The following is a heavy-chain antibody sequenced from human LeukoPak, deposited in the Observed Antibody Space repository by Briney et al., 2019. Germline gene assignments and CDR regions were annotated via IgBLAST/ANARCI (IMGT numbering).Heavy chain of an antibody. CDR2: INHSGST. V-gene: IGHV4-34*01. J-gene: IGHJ6*03. CDR1: GGSFSGYY. D-gene: IGHD3-22*01. Sequence: SSETLPLTCAVYGGSFSGYYWSWIRQPPGKGLEWIGEINHSGSTNYNPSLKSRVTISVDTSKNQFSLKLSSVTAADTAVYYCARGGAYYYDSSGYYAYYYYYYMDVWGKGTTVTVSS. CDR3: ARGGAYYYDSSGYYAYYYYYYMDV.